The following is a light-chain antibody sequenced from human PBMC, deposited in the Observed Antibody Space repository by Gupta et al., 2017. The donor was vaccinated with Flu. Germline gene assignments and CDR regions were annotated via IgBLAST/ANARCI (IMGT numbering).Light chain of an antibody. J-gene: IGLJ3*02. CDR1: SSDVAGYNY. CDR3: ASFTSSSTWV. Sequence: QSALTQPASVSGSPGQSITISCTGTSSDVAGYNYVSWFQQHPAKAPKLLIYEVNNRPSGVSDRFSGSKSANTASLTISGLQADDDADYYCASFTSSSTWVFGGGTKLTVL. V-gene: IGLV2-14*01. CDR2: EVN.